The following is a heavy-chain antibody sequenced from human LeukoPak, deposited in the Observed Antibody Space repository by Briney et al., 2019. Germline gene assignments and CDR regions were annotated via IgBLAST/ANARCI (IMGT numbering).Heavy chain of an antibody. CDR2: ISAYNGNT. Sequence: VASVKVSCKASGYTFTSYGISWVRQAPGQGLEWMGWISAYNGNTNYAQKLQGRVTMTTDTSTSTAYMELRSLRSDDTAVYYCARDLSRFGVGEAGTSDYWGQGTLVTVSS. D-gene: IGHD6-19*01. CDR1: GYTFTSYG. J-gene: IGHJ4*02. CDR3: ARDLSRFGVGEAGTSDY. V-gene: IGHV1-18*01.